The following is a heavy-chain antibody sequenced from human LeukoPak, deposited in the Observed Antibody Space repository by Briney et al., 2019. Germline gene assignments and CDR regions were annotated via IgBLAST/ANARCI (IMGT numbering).Heavy chain of an antibody. V-gene: IGHV4-34*01. Sequence: SETLSLTCAIYGGSFIDNYWSWIRQPPGKGLEWIGEINQSGTTNYNPSLKSPVTISVDTSTNQFSLKLSSVTAADTAVYYCARTSKSPYDYVWGSDQLPYLFDYWGQGTLVTVSS. D-gene: IGHD3-16*02. J-gene: IGHJ4*02. CDR3: ARTSKSPYDYVWGSDQLPYLFDY. CDR1: GGSFIDNY. CDR2: INQSGTT.